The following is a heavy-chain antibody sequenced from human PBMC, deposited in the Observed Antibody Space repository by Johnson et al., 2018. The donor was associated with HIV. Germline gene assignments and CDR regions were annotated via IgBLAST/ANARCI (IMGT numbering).Heavy chain of an antibody. J-gene: IGHJ3*02. V-gene: IGHV3-33*01. CDR1: GFTFSSYG. D-gene: IGHD2-15*01. Sequence: QVQLMESGGRVVRPGGSLRLSCAASGFTFSSYGMHWVRQAPGKGLEWVAVIWYDGSNKYYADSVKGRFTISRDNSKNTLYLQMNSLRAEDTALYYCAGEVGAPLGYCSGGSCSGAFDIWGQGTMVTVSS. CDR3: AGEVGAPLGYCSGGSCSGAFDI. CDR2: IWYDGSNK.